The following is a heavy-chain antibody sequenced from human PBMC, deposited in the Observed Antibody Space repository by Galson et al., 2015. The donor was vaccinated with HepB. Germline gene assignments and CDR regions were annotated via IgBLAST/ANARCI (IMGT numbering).Heavy chain of an antibody. CDR3: ARGPRAHKWDTGVGDY. J-gene: IGHJ4*02. V-gene: IGHV5-51*03. Sequence: QSGAEVKKPGESLKISCKGSGDSFTNYWVAWVRQLPGRGLEWMGMVDPGDSETRYSPSFQGQVTISVDKSITTAYLQWSSLKASDTAMYYCARGPRAHKWDTGVGDYWGQGTRLTVSS. CDR1: GDSFTNYW. CDR2: VDPGDSET. D-gene: IGHD1-26*01.